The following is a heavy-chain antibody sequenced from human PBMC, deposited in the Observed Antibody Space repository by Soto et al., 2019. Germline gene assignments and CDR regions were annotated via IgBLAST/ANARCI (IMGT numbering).Heavy chain of an antibody. CDR2: ISYDGSNK. J-gene: IGHJ6*02. V-gene: IGHV3-30*18. CDR1: GFTVSSNY. CDR3: AKGLPNYYYYGMDV. Sequence: GGSLRLSCAASGFTVSSNYMHWVRQAPGKGLEWVAVISYDGSNKYYADSVKGRFTISRDNSKNTLYLQMNSLRAEDTAVYYCAKGLPNYYYYGMDVWGQGTTVTVSS.